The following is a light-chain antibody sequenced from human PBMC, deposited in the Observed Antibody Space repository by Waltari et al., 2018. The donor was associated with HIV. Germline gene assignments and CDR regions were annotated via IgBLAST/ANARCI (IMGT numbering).Light chain of an antibody. CDR1: QSVSIN. Sequence: EIVMTQSLATLSVSAGESVTLSCRASQSVSINVAWYQQRPGQGPRLLIYRASTRATNVPARFSGGGSGTEFTLSISSLQSEDFAVYYCQQYHNWPPYTFGQGTKLELK. CDR2: RAS. CDR3: QQYHNWPPYT. V-gene: IGKV3-15*01. J-gene: IGKJ2*01.